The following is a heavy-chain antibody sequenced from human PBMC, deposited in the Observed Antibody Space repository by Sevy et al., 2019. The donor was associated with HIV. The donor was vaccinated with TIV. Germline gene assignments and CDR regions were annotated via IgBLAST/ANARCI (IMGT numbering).Heavy chain of an antibody. D-gene: IGHD3-22*01. V-gene: IGHV1-69*13. CDR2: FIPMFDTA. J-gene: IGHJ6*02. Sequence: ASVKVSCKASGGTFSNYAIRWVRQAPGQGLEWMGGFIPMFDTANSAQKFQGRVTLTADGSTSTAYMELSSLRSEDTAVYYCASSYYESSGYSPLYYYGMDVWGQGTTVTVSS. CDR3: ASSYYESSGYSPLYYYGMDV. CDR1: GGTFSNYA.